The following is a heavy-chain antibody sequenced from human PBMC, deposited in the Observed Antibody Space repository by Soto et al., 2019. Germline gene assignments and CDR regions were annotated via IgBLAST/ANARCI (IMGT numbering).Heavy chain of an antibody. V-gene: IGHV4-59*03. Sequence: SETLSLTCTVSGDSMSSYYWSWIRQPPGKGLEWIGYIYYSGSTTYNPSLRSRVTMSVDTSKNQVVLLVRHMGPVDTATYYCARIPCGNYYTENFFDPWGQGIPVTVSS. J-gene: IGHJ5*02. CDR1: GDSMSSYY. CDR3: ARIPCGNYYTENFFDP. D-gene: IGHD3-22*01. CDR2: IYYSGST.